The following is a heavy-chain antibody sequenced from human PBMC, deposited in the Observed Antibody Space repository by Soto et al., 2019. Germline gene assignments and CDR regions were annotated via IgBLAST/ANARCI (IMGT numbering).Heavy chain of an antibody. CDR1: GGSFSGYY. CDR2: INHSGST. Sequence: PSETLSLTCAVYGGSFSGYYWSWIRQPPGKGLEWIGEINHSGSTNYNPSLKSRVTISVDTSKNQFSLKLSSVTAADTAVYYCARPLYSSSGYSPRGDEYFQHWGQGTLVTVAS. CDR3: ARPLYSSSGYSPRGDEYFQH. V-gene: IGHV4-34*01. D-gene: IGHD6-13*01. J-gene: IGHJ1*01.